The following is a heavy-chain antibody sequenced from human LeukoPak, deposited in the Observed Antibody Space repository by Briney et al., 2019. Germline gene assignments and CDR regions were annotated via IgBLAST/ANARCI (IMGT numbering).Heavy chain of an antibody. J-gene: IGHJ4*02. V-gene: IGHV3-15*01. Sequence: GGSLRLSCAASGFTFSTYSMNWVRQAPGKGLEWVGLIKSKTDGGTTDYAAPVKGRFTISRDDSKNTLYLQMNSLKTEDTAVYYCTTENKYYFDYWGQGTLVTVSS. CDR1: GFTFSTYS. CDR2: IKSKTDGGTT. D-gene: IGHD1/OR15-1a*01. CDR3: TTENKYYFDY.